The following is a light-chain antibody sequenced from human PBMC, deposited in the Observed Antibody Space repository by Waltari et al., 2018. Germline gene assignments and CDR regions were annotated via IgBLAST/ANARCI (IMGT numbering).Light chain of an antibody. J-gene: IGLJ2*01. V-gene: IGLV2-14*03. Sequence: QSALTQPASVSGSPGQSITISCTGTSSDIGSYNYVSWYQPHPGKAPKLIIYDVTHRPSGVSNRFSGSKSGNTASLTISGLQAEDEADYYCSSYMDSTTLELFGGGTSLTVL. CDR3: SSYMDSTTLEL. CDR1: SSDIGSYNY. CDR2: DVT.